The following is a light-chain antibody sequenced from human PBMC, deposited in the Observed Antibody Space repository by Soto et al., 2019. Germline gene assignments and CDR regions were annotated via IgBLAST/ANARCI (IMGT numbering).Light chain of an antibody. V-gene: IGLV2-14*03. CDR3: SSFRSNSTSYV. J-gene: IGLJ1*01. Sequence: QSVLTQPASVSGSPGQSITISCTGTSSDIGDSNYVSWYQQHPGKAPKLVIYDVSNRPSGVSNRFSGSKSANTASLTISGLQAEDEADYYCSSFRSNSTSYVFGTGTKLTVL. CDR2: DVS. CDR1: SSDIGDSNY.